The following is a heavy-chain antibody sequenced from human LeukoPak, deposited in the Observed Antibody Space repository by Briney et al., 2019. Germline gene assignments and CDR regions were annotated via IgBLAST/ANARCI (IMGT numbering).Heavy chain of an antibody. V-gene: IGHV3-9*01. J-gene: IGHJ4*02. Sequence: GGSLRLSCAVSGFTFDHYAMHWVRQAPGKGLQWVASISWNSGTIAYGDSVKGRFTISRDNAKDSLYLRMHSLRSDDTAVYYCAKDPSGVAVYYFQFWGQGTLVTVSS. D-gene: IGHD6-19*01. CDR3: AKDPSGVAVYYFQF. CDR1: GFTFDHYA. CDR2: ISWNSGTI.